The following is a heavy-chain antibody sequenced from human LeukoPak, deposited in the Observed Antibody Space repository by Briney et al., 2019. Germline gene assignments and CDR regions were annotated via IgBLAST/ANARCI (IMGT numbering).Heavy chain of an antibody. J-gene: IGHJ4*02. D-gene: IGHD3-10*01. CDR1: GYTLTELS. CDR3: ATHTPKGGFRSGSYYNDLFDY. CDR2: FDPEDAET. V-gene: IGHV1-24*01. Sequence: ASVKVSCKVSGYTLTELSMHWVRQAPGKGLEWMGGFDPEDAETIYAQKFQGRVTMTGDTSTDTAYMELSSLRSEDTAVYYCATHTPKGGFRSGSYYNDLFDYWGQGTLVTVSS.